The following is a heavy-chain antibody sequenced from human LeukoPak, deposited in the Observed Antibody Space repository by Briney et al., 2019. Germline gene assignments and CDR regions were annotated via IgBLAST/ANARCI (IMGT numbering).Heavy chain of an antibody. D-gene: IGHD3-22*01. CDR3: ARVNPTNSGFYTY. Sequence: GGSLRLSCAASGFTFSDYFMIWLRQAPGKGLEWVSYIGSTTSYTNYADSVKGRFTVSRDNAKNSLYLQMNSLRAEDTAVYYCARVNPTNSGFYTYWGQGTLVTVSS. CDR2: IGSTTSYT. V-gene: IGHV3-11*06. J-gene: IGHJ1*01. CDR1: GFTFSDYF.